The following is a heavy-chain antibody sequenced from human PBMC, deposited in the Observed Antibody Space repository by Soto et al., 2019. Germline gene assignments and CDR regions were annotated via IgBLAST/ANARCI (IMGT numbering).Heavy chain of an antibody. CDR2: INHSGST. J-gene: IGHJ5*02. CDR1: GGSFSGYY. V-gene: IGHV4-34*01. D-gene: IGHD6-25*01. CDR3: ARCRGVPLPYNWFDP. Sequence: QVQLQQWGAGLLKPSETLSLTCAVYGGSFSGYYWSWIRQPPGKGLEWIGEINHSGSTNYNPSLKSRVTISVATSKNQFSLKLSSVTAADTAVYYCARCRGVPLPYNWFDPWGQGTLVTVSS.